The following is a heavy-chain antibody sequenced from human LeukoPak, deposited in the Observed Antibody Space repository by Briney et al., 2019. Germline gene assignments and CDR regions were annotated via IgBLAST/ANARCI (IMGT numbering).Heavy chain of an antibody. CDR3: ARGCGLDV. CDR1: GFTFSSYW. Sequence: GGSLRLSCAASGFTFSSYWMNWARQAPGKGLEWVASISHNGNVNYYVDSVKGRFTISRDNAKNSLYLQMSNLRAEDTAVYFCARGCGLDVWGQGATVTVSS. CDR2: ISHNGNVN. J-gene: IGHJ6*02. D-gene: IGHD2-8*01. V-gene: IGHV3-7*03.